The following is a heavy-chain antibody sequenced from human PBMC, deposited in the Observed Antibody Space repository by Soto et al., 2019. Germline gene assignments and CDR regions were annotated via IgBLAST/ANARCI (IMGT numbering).Heavy chain of an antibody. CDR2: IWYDGTNK. Sequence: ESGGGVVQPGRSLRLSCAAPGFAFGSYAMHWVRQAPGKGLEWVAVIWYDGTNKYYADSVKGRFTISRDNSKNTLYLQMNSLRAEDTAVYFCARAQSRGNYDSEYWGQGTLDTVSS. V-gene: IGHV3-33*01. CDR3: ARAQSRGNYDSEY. D-gene: IGHD1-7*01. CDR1: GFAFGSYA. J-gene: IGHJ4*02.